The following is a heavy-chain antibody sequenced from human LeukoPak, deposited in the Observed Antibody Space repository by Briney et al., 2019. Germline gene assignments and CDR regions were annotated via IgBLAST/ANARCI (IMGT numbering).Heavy chain of an antibody. J-gene: IGHJ4*02. Sequence: PSETLSLTCAVYGGSFSGYYWSWIRQHPGKGLEWIGYIYYSGSTYYNPSLKSRVTISVDTSKNQFSLKLSSVTAADTAVYYCAREVEMATIDYWGQGTLVTVSS. D-gene: IGHD5-24*01. CDR3: AREVEMATIDY. CDR2: IYYSGST. V-gene: IGHV4-31*11. CDR1: GGSFSGYY.